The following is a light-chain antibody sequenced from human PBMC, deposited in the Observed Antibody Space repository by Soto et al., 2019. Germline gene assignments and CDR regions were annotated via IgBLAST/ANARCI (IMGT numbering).Light chain of an antibody. J-gene: IGLJ2*01. CDR1: SSDVGGYNY. V-gene: IGLV2-8*01. CDR2: EVS. CDR3: SSYAGSNNFVV. Sequence: QSALTQPPSASGSPGQSVTISYTGTSSDVGGYNYVSWYQQHPGKAPKLMIYEVSKRPSGVPDRFSGSKSGNTASLTVSGLQAEDEADYYCSSYAGSNNFVVFGGGTQLTVL.